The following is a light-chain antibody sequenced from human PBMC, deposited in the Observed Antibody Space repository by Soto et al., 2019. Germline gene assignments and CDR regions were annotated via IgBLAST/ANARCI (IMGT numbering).Light chain of an antibody. Sequence: QSALTQPASVSGSPGQSITISCTGTSSDIGGHKYVSWYQQHPDKAPKVLIFEVSNRPSGISNRFSGSKSGNTASLTISGLQAEDEADYYCISYTSSTTSVVFGGGTKVTVL. CDR1: SSDIGGHKY. CDR3: ISYTSSTTSVV. CDR2: EVS. J-gene: IGLJ2*01. V-gene: IGLV2-14*01.